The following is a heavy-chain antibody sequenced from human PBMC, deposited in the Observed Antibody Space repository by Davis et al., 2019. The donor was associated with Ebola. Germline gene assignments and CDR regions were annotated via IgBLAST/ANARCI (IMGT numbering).Heavy chain of an antibody. D-gene: IGHD3-22*01. V-gene: IGHV3-21*01. CDR2: ISSSSSYI. CDR1: GFTFSSYA. J-gene: IGHJ4*02. CDR3: ARELYYYDSSGYYSYYFDY. Sequence: GESLKTSCAAPGFTFSSYAMNWVLQAPGKGLEWVSSISSSSSYIYYADSVKGRFTISRDNAKNSLYLQMNSLRAEDTAVYYCARELYYYDSSGYYSYYFDYWGQGTLVTVSS.